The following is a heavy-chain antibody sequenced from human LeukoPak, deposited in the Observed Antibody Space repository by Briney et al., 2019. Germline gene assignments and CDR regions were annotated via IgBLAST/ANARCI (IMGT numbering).Heavy chain of an antibody. V-gene: IGHV3-49*03. D-gene: IGHD5-18*01. Sequence: GGSLRLSCTSSGFTFGDYAISWFRQAPGKGLEWVAFIRGKAYGGTTEYAASVKGRFIISRDDSKSIAYLQMNSLKTEDTAVYYCTKYSGRIDYWGQGTLVTVSS. J-gene: IGHJ4*02. CDR3: TKYSGRIDY. CDR2: IRGKAYGGTT. CDR1: GFTFGDYA.